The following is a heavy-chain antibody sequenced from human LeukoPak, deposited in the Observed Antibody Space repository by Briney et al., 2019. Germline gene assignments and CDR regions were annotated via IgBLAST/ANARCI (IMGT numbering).Heavy chain of an antibody. CDR3: ARSRYCSSTSCPTYYYYMDV. V-gene: IGHV4-59*01. Sequence: PSETLSLTCTVSGGSISSYYWSWIRQPPGKGLEWIGYIYYSGSTNYNPSLKSRVTISVDTSKNQFSLKLSSVTAADTAVYYCARSRYCSSTSCPTYYYYMDVWGKGTTVTVSS. CDR1: GGSISSYY. CDR2: IYYSGST. D-gene: IGHD2-2*01. J-gene: IGHJ6*03.